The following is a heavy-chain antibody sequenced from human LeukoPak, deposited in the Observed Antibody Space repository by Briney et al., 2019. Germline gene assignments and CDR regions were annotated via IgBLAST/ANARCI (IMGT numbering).Heavy chain of an antibody. CDR1: EFTVSSNY. J-gene: IGHJ4*02. CDR2: IYSAGNT. CDR3: ARPYHLYYDSTSTYGY. V-gene: IGHV3-53*05. D-gene: IGHD3-22*01. Sequence: GGSLRLSCAASEFTVSSNYMSWVRQAPGKGLEWVSVIYSAGNTNYADSVKGRFTISRDNSKNTLYLQMNSLRAEDTAVYYCARPYHLYYDSTSTYGYWGQGTLVTVSS.